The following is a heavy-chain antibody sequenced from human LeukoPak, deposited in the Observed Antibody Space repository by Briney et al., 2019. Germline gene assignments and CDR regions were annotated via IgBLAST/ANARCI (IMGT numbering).Heavy chain of an antibody. CDR1: GGTFSSYA. V-gene: IGHV1-69*04. CDR3: ARARIAARAFPDDY. D-gene: IGHD6-6*01. Sequence: SVRVSCKASGGTFSSYAISWVRQAPGQGLEWMGRIIPILGIANYAQKFQGRVTMTRDTSISTAYMELSRLRSDDTAVYYCARARIAARAFPDDYWGQGTLVTVSS. J-gene: IGHJ4*02. CDR2: IIPILGIA.